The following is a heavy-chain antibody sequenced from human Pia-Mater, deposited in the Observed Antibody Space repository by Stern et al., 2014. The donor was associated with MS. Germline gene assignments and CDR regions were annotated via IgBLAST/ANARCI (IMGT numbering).Heavy chain of an antibody. CDR2: IRYDGSNK. V-gene: IGHV3-33*01. CDR1: GFTFSSYG. CDR3: ARENQRWLEPLYYFDY. Sequence: VQLEESGGGVVQPGRSLRLSCAASGFTFSSYGMHWVRQAPGKGLEWVAVIRYDGSNKNYADTVKGRFPISRDNSQNTLYLQMNSLRAEDTAVYYCARENQRWLEPLYYFDYWGQGTLVTVSS. D-gene: IGHD6-19*01. J-gene: IGHJ4*02.